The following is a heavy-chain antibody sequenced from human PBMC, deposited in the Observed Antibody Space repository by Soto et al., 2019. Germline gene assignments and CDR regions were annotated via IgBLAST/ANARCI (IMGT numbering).Heavy chain of an antibody. J-gene: IGHJ4*02. CDR1: GFTFSSYA. CDR3: AGRGYGLGLDD. Sequence: EVQLVESGGGLVQPGGSLRLSCAASGFTFSSYAMHWVRQAPGKGLEYVSVISGNGGSTYYANSVKGRFTISRDNSKNTLYLQRGSLGAEDTAVYYCAGRGYGLGLDDWGQGTLVTVSS. CDR2: ISGNGGST. V-gene: IGHV3-64*01. D-gene: IGHD3-10*01.